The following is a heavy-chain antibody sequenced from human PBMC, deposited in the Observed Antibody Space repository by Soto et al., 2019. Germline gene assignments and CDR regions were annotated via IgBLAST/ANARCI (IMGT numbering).Heavy chain of an antibody. CDR1: GGTFSSYA. CDR3: ARITMVRGVIINHGDY. CDR2: IIPIFGTA. Sequence: GASVKVSCKASGGTFSSYAISWVRQAPGQGLEWMGGIIPIFGTANYAQKFQGRVTITADESTSTAYMELSSLRSEDTAVYYCARITMVRGVIINHGDYWGQGTLVTVSS. V-gene: IGHV1-69*13. J-gene: IGHJ4*02. D-gene: IGHD3-10*01.